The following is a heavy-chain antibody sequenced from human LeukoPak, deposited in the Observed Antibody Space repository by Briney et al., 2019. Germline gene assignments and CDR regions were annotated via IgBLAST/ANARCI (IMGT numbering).Heavy chain of an antibody. D-gene: IGHD2-21*02. V-gene: IGHV4-59*01. CDR3: AGRQHVVAVTATRGSFDM. Sequence: SETLSLTCTVSGGSISSYYWSWIRQPPGKGLEWIGYVFNSGRTNLNPSLRSRATMSVDTSKNQFYLKLSSLTAADTAVYYCAGRQHVVAVTATRGSFDMWGQGTMVTVSS. CDR2: VFNSGRT. CDR1: GGSISSYY. J-gene: IGHJ3*02.